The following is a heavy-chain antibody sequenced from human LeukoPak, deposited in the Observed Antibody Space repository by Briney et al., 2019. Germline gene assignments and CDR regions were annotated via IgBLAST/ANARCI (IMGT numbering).Heavy chain of an antibody. J-gene: IGHJ4*02. D-gene: IGHD7-27*01. CDR3: ARGLGMDY. CDR1: GASISSYY. Sequence: SETLSLTCTVSGASISSYYWSWIRLPPGKGLQWIGHIYYTGSTNYHPSLKSRVTISVDTPKNQFSLKLSSVTAADTAVYYCARGLGMDYWGQGTLVTVSS. V-gene: IGHV4-59*01. CDR2: IYYTGST.